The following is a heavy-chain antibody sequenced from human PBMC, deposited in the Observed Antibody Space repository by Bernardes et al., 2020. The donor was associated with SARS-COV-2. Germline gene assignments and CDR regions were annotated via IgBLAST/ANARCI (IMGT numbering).Heavy chain of an antibody. CDR1: GYTLTELS. V-gene: IGHV1-24*01. J-gene: IGHJ6*02. CDR3: ARDRTTVSDDFYGMDV. CDR2: FDPEDGDT. Sequence: ASVKVSCKVSGYTLTELSMHWVRQAPGKGLEWMGGFDPEDGDTNYAQKFQGRITMTTDTSTGTAYMELRSLRSDDTAVYFCARDRTTVSDDFYGMDVWGQGTTVTVSS. D-gene: IGHD4-4*01.